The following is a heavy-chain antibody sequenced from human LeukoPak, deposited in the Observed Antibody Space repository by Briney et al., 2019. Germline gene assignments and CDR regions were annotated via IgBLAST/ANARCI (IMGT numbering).Heavy chain of an antibody. CDR2: ISDSGGST. CDR1: GFTFSSYA. D-gene: IGHD5-18*01. CDR3: AKGRGYGYLPDAFDI. Sequence: PGGSVRLSCAASGFTFSSYAMSWVRQPPGKGLEWVTDISDSGGSTYYADSVKGRFTISRDNSKNSLYLQMKSLSAEDTAVYYCAKGRGYGYLPDAFDIWGQGTMVTVSS. J-gene: IGHJ3*02. V-gene: IGHV3-23*01.